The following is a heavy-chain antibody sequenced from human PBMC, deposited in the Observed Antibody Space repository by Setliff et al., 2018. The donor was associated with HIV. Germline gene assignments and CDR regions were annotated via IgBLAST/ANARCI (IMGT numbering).Heavy chain of an antibody. CDR3: AKVERGDYYDSSAPGLY. CDR2: ISGSGGST. D-gene: IGHD3-22*01. Sequence: PGGSLRLSCAASGFTFSSYAMSWVRQAPGKGLEWVSAISGSGGSTYYADSVKGRFTISRDNSKNTLYLQMNSLRAEDTAVYYCAKVERGDYYDSSAPGLYWGQGTLVTVSS. V-gene: IGHV3-23*01. J-gene: IGHJ4*02. CDR1: GFTFSSYA.